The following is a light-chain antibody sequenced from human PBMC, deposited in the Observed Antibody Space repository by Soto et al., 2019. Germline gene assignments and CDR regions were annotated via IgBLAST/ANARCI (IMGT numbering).Light chain of an antibody. J-gene: IGKJ4*01. CDR2: GAS. CDR1: QSVRSN. Sequence: EIVMTQSPAILSVSPGERATLFCRASQSVRSNFLAWYQHKPGQAPRLLIHGASNRATGVPARFSGSASETEFTLTISSLQSEDFAVYYCQQYSAWPLTFGGGTKVEIK. CDR3: QQYSAWPLT. V-gene: IGKV3-15*01.